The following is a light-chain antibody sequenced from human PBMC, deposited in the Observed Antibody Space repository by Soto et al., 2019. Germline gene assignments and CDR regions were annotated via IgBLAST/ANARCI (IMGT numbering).Light chain of an antibody. Sequence: QSALTQPASVSGSPGQSIAISCTGTISDVGGYNYVSWYQQHPGKAPKLIIYEINKRPSGVPDRFSGSKSGNTASLTVSGLQAEDEADYYCSSFAGSNNFPYVFGTGTQLTVL. CDR2: EIN. CDR1: ISDVGGYNY. V-gene: IGLV2-8*01. CDR3: SSFAGSNNFPYV. J-gene: IGLJ1*01.